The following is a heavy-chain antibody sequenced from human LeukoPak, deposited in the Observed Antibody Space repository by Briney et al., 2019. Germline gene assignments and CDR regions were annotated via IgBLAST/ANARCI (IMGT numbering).Heavy chain of an antibody. V-gene: IGHV1-69*04. CDR2: IIPILGIA. J-gene: IGHJ4*02. D-gene: IGHD2/OR15-2a*01. CDR3: ATDFYRGRQFDY. Sequence: GASVKVSCKASGGTFSSYAISWVRQAPGQGLEWMGRIIPILGIANYAQKFQGRVTITADKSTSTAYMELSSLRPDDTAVYYCATDFYRGRQFDYWGQGTLVTVSS. CDR1: GGTFSSYA.